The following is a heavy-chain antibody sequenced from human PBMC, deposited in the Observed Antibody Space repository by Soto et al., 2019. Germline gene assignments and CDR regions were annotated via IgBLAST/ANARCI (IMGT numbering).Heavy chain of an antibody. CDR3: AQGLLRYFALTAVPGTTKKLDY. Sequence: GGSLRLSCAASGFSFSSYAMSWVRQAPGKGLEWVSAISGSGGSTYYADSVKGRFTISRDNSKNTLYLQMNSLRAEDTAVYYCAQGLLRYFALTAVPGTTKKLDYWGQGTLVTVSS. D-gene: IGHD3-9*01. CDR2: ISGSGGST. J-gene: IGHJ4*02. V-gene: IGHV3-23*01. CDR1: GFSFSSYA.